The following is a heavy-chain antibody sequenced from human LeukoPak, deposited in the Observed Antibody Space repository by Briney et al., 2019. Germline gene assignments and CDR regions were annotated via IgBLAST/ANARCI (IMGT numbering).Heavy chain of an antibody. Sequence: ASVKVSCKASGYTFTSYDIIWVRQATGQGLEWMGWMNPNSGNTGYAQKFQGRVTMTRNTSISTAYMELSSLRSEDTAVYYCARGWGIAAAGQTDYWGQGTLVTVSS. D-gene: IGHD6-13*01. J-gene: IGHJ4*02. V-gene: IGHV1-8*01. CDR1: GYTFTSYD. CDR2: MNPNSGNT. CDR3: ARGWGIAAAGQTDY.